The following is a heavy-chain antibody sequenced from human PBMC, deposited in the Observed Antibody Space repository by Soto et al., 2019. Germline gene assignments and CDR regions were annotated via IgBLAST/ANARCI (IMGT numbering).Heavy chain of an antibody. CDR2: ISGSGGTT. J-gene: IGHJ4*02. CDR3: ARGATGTWLDYYFDY. V-gene: IGHV3-23*01. Sequence: EVQVLESGGGLVQPGGSLRLSCEVSGLTIAPYAMSWVRQAPGKGLEWVSAISGSGGTTYYADSVKGRFTISRDNSKDTPLLQMNSLRVEDTAVYYCARGATGTWLDYYFDYWGQGTLVTVSS. CDR1: GLTIAPYA. D-gene: IGHD1-1*01.